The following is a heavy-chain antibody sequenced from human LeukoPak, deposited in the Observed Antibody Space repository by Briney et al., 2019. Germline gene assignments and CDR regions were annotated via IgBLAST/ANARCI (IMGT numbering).Heavy chain of an antibody. CDR2: IIPILGIA. CDR3: AREPRYCSSTRCYFGLISNYFDY. CDR1: GGTFSSYA. V-gene: IGHV1-69*04. D-gene: IGHD2-2*01. Sequence: SVKVSCKASGGTFSSYAISWVRQAPGQGLEWMGRIIPILGIANYAQKFQGRVTITADKSTSTAYMELSSLRSEDTAVYYCAREPRYCSSTRCYFGLISNYFDYWGQGTLVTVSS. J-gene: IGHJ4*02.